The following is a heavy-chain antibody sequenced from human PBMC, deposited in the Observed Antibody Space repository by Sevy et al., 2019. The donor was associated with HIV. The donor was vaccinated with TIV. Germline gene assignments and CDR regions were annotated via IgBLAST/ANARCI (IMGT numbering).Heavy chain of an antibody. J-gene: IGHJ4*02. CDR3: AKPPTGYGSGSYTYYFDY. V-gene: IGHV3-23*01. CDR1: GFTFSIYA. D-gene: IGHD3-10*01. Sequence: GGSLRLSCAASGFTFSIYAMSWVRQAPGKGLEWVSSISRSGGSTHYAYSVKGRLTISRDNSKNTLYLQMNSLRAEDTAVYYCAKPPTGYGSGSYTYYFDYWGQGTLVTVSS. CDR2: ISRSGGST.